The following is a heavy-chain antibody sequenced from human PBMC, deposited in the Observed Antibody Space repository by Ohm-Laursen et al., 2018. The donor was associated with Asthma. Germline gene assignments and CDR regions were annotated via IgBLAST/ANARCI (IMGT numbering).Heavy chain of an antibody. Sequence: SLRLSCAASGFTFSNHWMTWVRQAPGRGLEWVANINQDGSIWGYVGSVKGRFAISRDNAHNSLYLQMNSLRAEDTAFYYCAVSIYAYGEGAYWGQGTLVTVSS. CDR3: AVSIYAYGEGAY. J-gene: IGHJ4*02. D-gene: IGHD3-10*01. V-gene: IGHV3-7*05. CDR2: INQDGSIW. CDR1: GFTFSNHW.